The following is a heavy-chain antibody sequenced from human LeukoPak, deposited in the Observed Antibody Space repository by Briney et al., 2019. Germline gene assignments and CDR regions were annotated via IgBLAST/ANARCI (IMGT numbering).Heavy chain of an antibody. D-gene: IGHD3-16*02. CDR3: ATIDQELSYYYYGMDV. J-gene: IGHJ6*04. V-gene: IGHV3-21*01. CDR1: GFTFSSYS. Sequence: GGSLRLSCAASGFTFSSYSMNWVRQAPGKGLEWVSSISSSSSYIYYADSVKGRFTISRDNAKNSLYLQMNSLRAEDTAVYYCATIDQELSYYYYGMDVWGKGTTVTVSS. CDR2: ISSSSSYI.